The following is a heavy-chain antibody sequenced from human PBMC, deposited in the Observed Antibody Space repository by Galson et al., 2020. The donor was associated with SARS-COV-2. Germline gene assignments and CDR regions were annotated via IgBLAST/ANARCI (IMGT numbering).Heavy chain of an antibody. V-gene: IGHV4-4*07. CDR3: ARAPSIRGSGSYAFDI. D-gene: IGHD3-10*01. CDR1: GDSMSGYH. Sequence: SETLSLTCTVSGDSMSGYHWSWIRQSAGKRLEWIGRFFSSGSTHYNPSLKSRVAISADMSKNHFSLDLTSVTAADTAIYYCARAPSIRGSGSYAFDIWGQGTMVT. CDR2: FFSSGST. J-gene: IGHJ3*02.